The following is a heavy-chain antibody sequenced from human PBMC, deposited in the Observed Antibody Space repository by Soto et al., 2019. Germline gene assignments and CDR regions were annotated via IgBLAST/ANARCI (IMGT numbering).Heavy chain of an antibody. J-gene: IGHJ4*02. CDR3: ASYNFGVFFDY. CDR2: IYYSGST. D-gene: IGHD3-3*01. CDR1: GGSISNYY. Sequence: QVQLQESGPGPVKPSETLSLTCTVSGGSISNYYWTWIRQSPGKGLEWIGYIYYSGSTNYNPSLKSRVTMSIDTSKNQFSLKVSSVTAADTAVYYCASYNFGVFFDYWGQETLVTVSS. V-gene: IGHV4-59*01.